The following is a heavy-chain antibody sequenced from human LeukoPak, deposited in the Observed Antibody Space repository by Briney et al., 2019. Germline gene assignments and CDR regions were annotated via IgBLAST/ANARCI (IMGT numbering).Heavy chain of an antibody. D-gene: IGHD3-10*01. CDR3: ARPGAYYYGSGSWYFDY. CDR2: ISSSGVST. Sequence: PGGSLRLSCAASGFTFSSYWMSWVRQAPGKGLEWVSPISSSGVSTYYADSVKGRLTISRDNAKNSLYLQMNSLRAEDTAVYYCARPGAYYYGSGSWYFDYWGQGTLVTVSS. CDR1: GFTFSSYW. J-gene: IGHJ4*02. V-gene: IGHV3-21*01.